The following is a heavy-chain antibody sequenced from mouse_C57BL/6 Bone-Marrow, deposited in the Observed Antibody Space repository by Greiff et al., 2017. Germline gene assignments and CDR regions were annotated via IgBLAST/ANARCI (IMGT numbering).Heavy chain of an antibody. CDR2: INPRTGGT. Sequence: VQLQQSGPELVKPGASVKISCKASGYSFTGYYMNWVKQSPEKSLEWIGEINPRTGGTTYNQKFKAKATLTVDKSSSTAYMQLKSLTSEDSAVYYCARDTDSCVFDYWGQGTTLTVSS. CDR1: GYSFTGYY. CDR3: ARDTDSCVFDY. J-gene: IGHJ2*01. D-gene: IGHD3-2*01. V-gene: IGHV1-42*01.